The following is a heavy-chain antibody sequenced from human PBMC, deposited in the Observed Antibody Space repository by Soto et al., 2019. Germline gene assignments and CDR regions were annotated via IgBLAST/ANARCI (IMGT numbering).Heavy chain of an antibody. D-gene: IGHD3-3*01. CDR1: GFTFSSYS. Sequence: GGSLRLSCAASGFTFSSYSMNWVRQAPGKGLEWVSYISSSSSTIYYADSVKGRFTISRDNAKNSLYLQMNSLRAEDTAVYYCARYDFWSGSNADYYYYYMDVWGKGTTVTVSS. CDR2: ISSSSSTI. J-gene: IGHJ6*03. CDR3: ARYDFWSGSNADYYYYYMDV. V-gene: IGHV3-48*01.